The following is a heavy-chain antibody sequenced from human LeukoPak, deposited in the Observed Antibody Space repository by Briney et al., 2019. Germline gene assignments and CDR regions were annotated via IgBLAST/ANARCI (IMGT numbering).Heavy chain of an antibody. J-gene: IGHJ4*02. V-gene: IGHV2-5*01. CDR3: AHTYVEVATIDFDY. Sequence: SGPTLVNPTQTLTLTCTFSGFSLSTSGVGVGWIRQPPGKALEWLALIYWNDDKRYSPSLKSRLTITKDTSKNQVVLTMTNMDPVDTATYYCAHTYVEVATIDFDYWGQGTLVTVSS. CDR1: GFSLSTSGVG. CDR2: IYWNDDK. D-gene: IGHD5-24*01.